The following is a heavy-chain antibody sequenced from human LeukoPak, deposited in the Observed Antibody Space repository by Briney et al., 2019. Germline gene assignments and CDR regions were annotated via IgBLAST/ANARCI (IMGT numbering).Heavy chain of an antibody. CDR2: IYYSGST. CDR1: GGSISSGGYY. J-gene: IGHJ6*02. Sequence: SETLSLTCTVSGGSISSGGYYWSWIRQHPGKGLEWIGYIYYSGSTYYNPSLKSPVTISVDTSKNQFSLKLSSVTASDTAVYYCATARPDYDFWSGYSGYYYGMDVWGQGTTVTVSS. V-gene: IGHV4-31*01. CDR3: ATARPDYDFWSGYSGYYYGMDV. D-gene: IGHD3-3*01.